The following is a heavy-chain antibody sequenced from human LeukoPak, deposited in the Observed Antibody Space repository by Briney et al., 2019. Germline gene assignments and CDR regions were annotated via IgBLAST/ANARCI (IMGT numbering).Heavy chain of an antibody. Sequence: ASVTVSCKASGYTFITYGFSWVRQAPGQGLEWMGWISPYNGKTNDEQKFQDRLTMTTDTSTSTAYMELRSLTSDDAAVYYCARRGLPTVMDVWGQGTTVTVSS. CDR1: GYTFITYG. V-gene: IGHV1-18*01. CDR2: ISPYNGKT. CDR3: ARRGLPTVMDV. J-gene: IGHJ6*02.